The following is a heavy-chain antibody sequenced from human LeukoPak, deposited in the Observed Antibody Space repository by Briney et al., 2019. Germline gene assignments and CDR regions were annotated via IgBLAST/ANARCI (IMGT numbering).Heavy chain of an antibody. V-gene: IGHV4-39*01. CDR3: TRLNWSGELESLPFDY. CDR2: IDYSGST. D-gene: IGHD3-10*01. Sequence: SETLSLTCTVSGDPIRTSSYSWGWIRQPPGKGLEWIASIDYSGSTYFNPSLWGRVSISVDTTQNQLSLWLSSVTATNTAVYYCTRLNWSGELESLPFDYWGQGTLVTVSS. J-gene: IGHJ4*02. CDR1: GDPIRTSSYS.